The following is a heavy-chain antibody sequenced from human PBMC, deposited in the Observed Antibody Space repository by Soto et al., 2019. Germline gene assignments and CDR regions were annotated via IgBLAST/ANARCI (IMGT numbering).Heavy chain of an antibody. V-gene: IGHV3-21*06. J-gene: IGHJ3*02. CDR2: ISGTGTFI. Sequence: EVQLVESGGGLVKPGGSLRLSCAASGFTFTRHSMNWVRQAPGKGLEWVSCISGTGTFIYYSDSVKGRFTISRDDAKTSLYLQMNSLTAEDTAVYYCARGSGTDTGDALDIWGPGTMVTGS. D-gene: IGHD2-21*02. CDR1: GFTFTRHS. CDR3: ARGSGTDTGDALDI.